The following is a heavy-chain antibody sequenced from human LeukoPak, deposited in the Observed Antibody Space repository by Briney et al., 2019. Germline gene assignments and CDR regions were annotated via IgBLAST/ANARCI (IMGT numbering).Heavy chain of an antibody. J-gene: IGHJ4*02. CDR2: IHPTYSQT. CDR3: ARRAYSGSGSSDY. CDR1: GYNFSNFW. Sequence: PGESLKISCYDSGYNFSNFWIGWVRQMPGKGLEWMGIIHPTYSQTIYSPSFQGQVTISVDRSINTAYLQWSSLKASDTAMYYCARRAYSGSGSSDYWGQGTLVTVSS. D-gene: IGHD3-10*01. V-gene: IGHV5-51*01.